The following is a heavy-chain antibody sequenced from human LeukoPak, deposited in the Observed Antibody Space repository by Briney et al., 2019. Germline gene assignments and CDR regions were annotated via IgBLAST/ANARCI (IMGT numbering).Heavy chain of an antibody. CDR2: ISSDSGTI. J-gene: IGHJ4*02. CDR1: GFTFSAYH. V-gene: IGHV3-48*02. Sequence: GGSLRLSCASSGFTFSAYHMNWVRQAPGKGLEWISFISSDSGTIYYADSVKGRFTISRNNAANSQYLQMNNLRDEDTAVYYCARRDPFDYWGLGTMVTVSS. CDR3: ARRDPFDY.